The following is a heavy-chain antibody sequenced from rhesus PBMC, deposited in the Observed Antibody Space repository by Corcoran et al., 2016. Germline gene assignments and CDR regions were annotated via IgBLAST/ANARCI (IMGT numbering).Heavy chain of an antibody. V-gene: IGHV4-122*02. CDR1: GGSISRDYFY. CDR2: ITYDGST. Sequence: QLQLQESGPGLVKPSETMSLTCAVSGGSISRDYFYWNWFRQPPGEGLEWIGYITYDGSTSSNPSLASRVTISRDTSKNQFSLNLTSGTAADTAVYYGARGVAADYWGQGVLVTVSS. CDR3: ARGVAADY. J-gene: IGHJ4*01. D-gene: IGHD2-39*01.